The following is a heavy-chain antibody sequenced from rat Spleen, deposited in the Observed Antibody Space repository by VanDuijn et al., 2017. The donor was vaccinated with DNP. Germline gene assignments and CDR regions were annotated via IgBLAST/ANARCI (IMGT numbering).Heavy chain of an antibody. CDR1: GFTFSDHN. J-gene: IGHJ2*01. V-gene: IGHV5-7*01. Sequence: EVQLVESGGGLVQPGRSLILSCTASGFTFSDHNMAWVRQAPKKGLEWVATISYDGSSTYYRDSVKGRFIISRNNAKSTLYLQMDSLRSDDTATYYCAGRRPPTRGPFDYWGQGIMVTVSS. CDR3: AGRRPPTRGPFDY. D-gene: IGHD1-4*01. CDR2: ISYDGSST.